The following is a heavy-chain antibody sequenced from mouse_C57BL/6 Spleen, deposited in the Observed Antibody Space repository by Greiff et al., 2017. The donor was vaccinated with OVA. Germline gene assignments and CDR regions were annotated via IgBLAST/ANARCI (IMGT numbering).Heavy chain of an antibody. CDR2: IDPIRGGT. Sequence: QVQLKQPGAELVKPGASVKLSCKASGYTFISYWMHWVKQRPGRGLEWIGRIDPIRGGTKYNEKFKSKATLTVDKPSRTAYMQLSSLTSEDAAVDYCAKKDDGRDAMDYWGQGTSVTVSA. CDR1: GYTFISYW. V-gene: IGHV1-72*01. J-gene: IGHJ4*01. CDR3: AKKDDGRDAMDY.